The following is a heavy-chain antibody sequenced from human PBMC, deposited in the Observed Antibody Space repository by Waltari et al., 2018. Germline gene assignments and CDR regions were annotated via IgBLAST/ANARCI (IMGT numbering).Heavy chain of an antibody. CDR2: ISYNARNI. CDR3: ARDYCDRTNCHGMDV. V-gene: IGHV3-30*04. J-gene: IGHJ6*02. Sequence: QVQLVESGGGVVQPGTSLGLSCAASEFTFSSYAMPWVRQAPGKGLEWVAVISYNARNIYYVDSVKGRFTISRDNSKKTLYLQMNSLRAEDTAVYYCARDYCDRTNCHGMDVWGQGTTVIVSS. D-gene: IGHD3-22*01. CDR1: EFTFSSYA.